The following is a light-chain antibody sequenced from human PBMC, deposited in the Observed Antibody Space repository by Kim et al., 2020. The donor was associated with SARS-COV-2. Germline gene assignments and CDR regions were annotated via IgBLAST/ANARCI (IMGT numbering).Light chain of an antibody. CDR3: QQYDTAPLT. CDR2: GVS. Sequence: EIVLTQSPGTLSLSPGERATLSCRASQSVSSAYLAWYQQRPDQAPRLLIYGVSARATGIPDRFSGSGSGTDFTLTISRLEPEDFAVYYCQQYDTAPLTFGPGTKVDIK. J-gene: IGKJ3*01. CDR1: QSVSSAY. V-gene: IGKV3-20*01.